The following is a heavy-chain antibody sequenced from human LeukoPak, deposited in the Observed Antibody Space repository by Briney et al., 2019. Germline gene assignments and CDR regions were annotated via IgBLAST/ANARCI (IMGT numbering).Heavy chain of an antibody. CDR3: ARVGGGNYFYYGMDV. Sequence: SETLSLTCTVSGGSISSYYWYWIRQPPGKGLEWIGYIYYSGSTNYNPSLKSRVTISVDTSKNQFSLKLSSVTAADTAVYYCARVGGGNYFYYGMDVWGQGTTVTVSS. D-gene: IGHD4-23*01. V-gene: IGHV4-59*01. CDR2: IYYSGST. CDR1: GGSISSYY. J-gene: IGHJ6*02.